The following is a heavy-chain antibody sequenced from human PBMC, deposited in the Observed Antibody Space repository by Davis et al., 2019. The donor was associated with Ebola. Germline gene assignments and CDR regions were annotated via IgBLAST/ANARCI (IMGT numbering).Heavy chain of an antibody. Sequence: ASVQVSCKASGYTFISSGTSPARLALGHALEWMGWNSAYNGNTEYAQKHQGRVTMTTDTSTSTAYMELRSLGSDDTAVYYCATDNPQVAGHFDYWSQGTLVTVSS. D-gene: IGHD6-19*01. CDR3: ATDNPQVAGHFDY. J-gene: IGHJ4*02. CDR2: NSAYNGNT. V-gene: IGHV1-18*04. CDR1: GYTFISSG.